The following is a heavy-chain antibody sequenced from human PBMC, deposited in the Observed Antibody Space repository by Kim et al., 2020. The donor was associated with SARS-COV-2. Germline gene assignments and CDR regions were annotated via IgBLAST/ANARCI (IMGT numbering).Heavy chain of an antibody. Sequence: GESLKISCKGSGYSFTSYWIGWVRQMPGKGLEWMGIIYPGDSDTRYSPSFQGQVTISADKSISTAYLQWSSLKASDTAMYYCARPFRDGYNYYYYYGMDVWGQGTTVTVSS. J-gene: IGHJ6*02. V-gene: IGHV5-51*01. CDR3: ARPFRDGYNYYYYYGMDV. CDR1: GYSFTSYW. CDR2: IYPGDSDT. D-gene: IGHD5-12*01.